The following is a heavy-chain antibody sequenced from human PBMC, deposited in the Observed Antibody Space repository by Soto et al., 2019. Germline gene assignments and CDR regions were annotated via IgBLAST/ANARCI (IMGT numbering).Heavy chain of an antibody. CDR3: ARDGQQSQGFDC. V-gene: IGHV4-30-2*01. CDR1: GGSISSGGSS. D-gene: IGHD6-13*01. J-gene: IGHJ4*02. CDR2: IYHSGST. Sequence: PSETLSRTCAVSGGSISSGGSSWSWLRQPPGKGLKWLGYIYHSGSTYYNWSLKSRVTISVDRSKNQFSLKLSSVTAADTAVYYCARDGQQSQGFDCWGQGTLVTVSS.